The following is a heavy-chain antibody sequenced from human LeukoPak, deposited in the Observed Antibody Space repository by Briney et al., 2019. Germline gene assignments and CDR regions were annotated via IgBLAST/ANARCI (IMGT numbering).Heavy chain of an antibody. CDR2: ISGGGGST. V-gene: IGHV3-23*01. CDR3: AKAGGGYCSSTSCERHPFDY. CDR1: GLTFSSYA. D-gene: IGHD2-2*01. J-gene: IGHJ4*02. Sequence: PGGSLRLSCAASGLTFSSYAMSWVRQAPGKGLEWVSAISGGGGSTYYADSVKGRFTISRDNSKNTLYLQMNSLRAEDTAVYYCAKAGGGYCSSTSCERHPFDYWGQGTLVTVSS.